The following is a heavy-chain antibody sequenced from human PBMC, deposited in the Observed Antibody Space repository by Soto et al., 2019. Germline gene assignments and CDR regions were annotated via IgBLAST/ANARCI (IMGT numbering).Heavy chain of an antibody. V-gene: IGHV1-69*04. CDR3: ARDLGAGYGMGV. J-gene: IGHJ6*02. CDR1: GGTFSSYT. Sequence: ASVKVSCKASGGTFSSYTISWVRQAPGQGLEWMGRIIPILGIANYAQKFQGRVTITADKSTSTAYMELRSLRSDDTAVYYCARDLGAGYGMGVWGQGTTVTVSS. CDR2: IIPILGIA.